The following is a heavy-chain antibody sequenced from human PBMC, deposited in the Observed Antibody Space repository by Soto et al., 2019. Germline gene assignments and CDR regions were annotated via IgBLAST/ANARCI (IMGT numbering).Heavy chain of an antibody. CDR3: ARAVGPFDY. J-gene: IGHJ4*02. D-gene: IGHD3-16*01. CDR1: GFSFSTYG. CDR2: LWYDGSNK. Sequence: QVQLVESGGGVVQPGRSLRLSCAASGFSFSTYGMHWVRQAPGKGLEWVAVLWYDGSNKYYGDSVKGRFTISRDNSKNTLYLQMNSLRAEDTAVYYCARAVGPFDYWGQGTLVTVSS. V-gene: IGHV3-33*01.